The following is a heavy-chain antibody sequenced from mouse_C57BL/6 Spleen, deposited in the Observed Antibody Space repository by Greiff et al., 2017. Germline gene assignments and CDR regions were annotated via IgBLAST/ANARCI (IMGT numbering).Heavy chain of an antibody. CDR3: ASRGNWYFDV. D-gene: IGHD3-3*01. CDR1: GYSITSGYY. V-gene: IGHV3-6*01. J-gene: IGHJ1*03. Sequence: EVKLMESGPGLVKPSQSLSLTCSVTGYSITSGYYWNWIRQFPGNKLEWMGYISYDGSNNYNPSLKNRISITRDTSKNQFFLKLNSVTTEDTATYYCASRGNWYFDVWGTGTTVTVSS. CDR2: ISYDGSN.